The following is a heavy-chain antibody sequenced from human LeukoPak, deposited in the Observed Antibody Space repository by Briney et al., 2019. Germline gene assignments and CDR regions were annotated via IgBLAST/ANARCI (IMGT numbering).Heavy chain of an antibody. J-gene: IGHJ4*02. V-gene: IGHV4-59*08. CDR1: GGSISSYY. CDR2: IHYSGST. CDR3: ARQGQYQLLPFDN. D-gene: IGHD2-2*01. Sequence: SETLSLACTVSGGSISSYYWSWIRQPPGKGLEWIGHIHYSGSTNYNPSLKRRVTISVDMSKNQFSLKLSSVTAADTAVYYCARQGQYQLLPFDNWGQGTLVTVSS.